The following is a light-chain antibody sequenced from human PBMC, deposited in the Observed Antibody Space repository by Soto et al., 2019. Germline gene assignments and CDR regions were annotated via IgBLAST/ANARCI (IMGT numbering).Light chain of an antibody. Sequence: IHMTQSASTLSGSVGYRVTITCRASQTISSWLAWYQQKQGKAPKLLIYKASTLKSGVPSRFSGSGSGTEFTLTISSLQPDDFATYYCQHYNSYSEAFGQGTKVDIK. CDR2: KAS. CDR3: QHYNSYSEA. V-gene: IGKV1-5*03. J-gene: IGKJ1*01. CDR1: QTISSW.